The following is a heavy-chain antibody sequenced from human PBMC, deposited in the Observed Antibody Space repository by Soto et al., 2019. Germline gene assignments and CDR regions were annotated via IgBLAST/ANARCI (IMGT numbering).Heavy chain of an antibody. D-gene: IGHD3-9*01. J-gene: IGHJ3*02. Sequence: ASVKVSCKASGYTFTSYYMHWVRQAPGQGLEWMGIINPSGGSTSYAQKFQGRVTMTRDTSTSTVYMELSSLRSEDTAVYYCARATITYYDILTGYDAFDIWGQGTMVTVSS. CDR1: GYTFTSYY. V-gene: IGHV1-46*03. CDR3: ARATITYYDILTGYDAFDI. CDR2: INPSGGST.